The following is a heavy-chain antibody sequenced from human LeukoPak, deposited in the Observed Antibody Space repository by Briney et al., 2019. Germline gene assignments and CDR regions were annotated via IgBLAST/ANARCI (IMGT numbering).Heavy chain of an antibody. V-gene: IGHV3-23*01. CDR3: AKGGSSLAMDGMDV. CDR2: ISGSGGST. Sequence: GGSLRLSCAASGFTFSSYSMNWVRQAPGKGLEWVSAISGSGGSTYYADSVKGRFTISRDNSKNTLYLQMNSLRAEDTAVYYCAKGGSSLAMDGMDVWGQGTTVTVSS. CDR1: GFTFSSYS. J-gene: IGHJ6*02. D-gene: IGHD6-6*01.